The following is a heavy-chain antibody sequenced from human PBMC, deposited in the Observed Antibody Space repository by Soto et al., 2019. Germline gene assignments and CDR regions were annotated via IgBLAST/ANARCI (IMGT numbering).Heavy chain of an antibody. J-gene: IGHJ4*02. Sequence: SETLSLTCSVSAGSLINYYWTWSRQSPGKGLEWIGEIYHTGSTKYNPSLKSRVAISVDMSKNQFSLTLSSVTPADTAVYYCARGGRGSGLYFLYYFDLWGQGTLVTVSS. CDR3: ARGGRGSGLYFLYYFDL. CDR1: AGSLINYY. CDR2: IYHTGST. V-gene: IGHV4-59*01. D-gene: IGHD6-19*01.